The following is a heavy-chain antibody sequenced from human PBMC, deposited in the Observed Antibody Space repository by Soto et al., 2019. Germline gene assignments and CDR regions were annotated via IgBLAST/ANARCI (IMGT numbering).Heavy chain of an antibody. V-gene: IGHV3-21*06. Sequence: GGTLRISCVVSGFSFSSYSMNWVRQAPGKGLEWVSSISSSSIYTYYADSVKGRFTISRDNAKNSVYLQMNSLRAEDTAVYYCARDFKESQYYYYCLDVWGKGTTDTVS. CDR2: ISSSSIYT. J-gene: IGHJ6*03. CDR3: ARDFKESQYYYYCLDV. CDR1: GFSFSSYS.